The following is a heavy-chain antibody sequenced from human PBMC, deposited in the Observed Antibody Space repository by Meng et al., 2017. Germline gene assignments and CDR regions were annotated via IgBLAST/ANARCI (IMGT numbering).Heavy chain of an antibody. CDR2: ISYDGSNK. CDR1: GFTFSSYA. Sequence: GESLKISCAASGFTFSSYAMHWVRQAPGNGLEGVAVISYDGSNKYYADSVKGRFTISRDNSKNTLYLQMNSLRAEDTAVYYCARGWDYYDSSGYYYGCAFDIWGQGTMVTVSS. CDR3: ARGWDYYDSSGYYYGCAFDI. V-gene: IGHV3-30*01. J-gene: IGHJ3*02. D-gene: IGHD3-22*01.